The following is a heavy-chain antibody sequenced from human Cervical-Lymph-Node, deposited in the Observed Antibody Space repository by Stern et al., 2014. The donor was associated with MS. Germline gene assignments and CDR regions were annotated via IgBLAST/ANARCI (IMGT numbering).Heavy chain of an antibody. J-gene: IGHJ4*02. D-gene: IGHD3-3*01. CDR3: ARRGVTTRFDY. Sequence: QLEESGAEVRKPGESLTISCLASGYSFYSYWIGWVRQMPGKGLEWMGIIYHGDSDIRYSPSFQGQVTISADKSINTAYLQWSSLKASDTAMYYCARRGVTTRFDYWGQGTLVTVSS. CDR1: GYSFYSYW. CDR2: IYHGDSDI. V-gene: IGHV5-51*01.